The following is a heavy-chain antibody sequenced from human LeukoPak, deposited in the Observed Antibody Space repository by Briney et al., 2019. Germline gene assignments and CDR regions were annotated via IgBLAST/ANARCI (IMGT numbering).Heavy chain of an antibody. CDR3: AKSGGYGLIDY. D-gene: IGHD1-26*01. CDR2: IYSSGST. V-gene: IGHV4-59*04. J-gene: IGHJ4*02. CDR1: GGSISSYY. Sequence: KPSETLSLTCSVSGGSISSYYWSWIRQPPGKGLEWIGNIYSSGSTYYNASLQSRVTISIDTSKNQFSLRLNSVTAADTAMYYCAKSGGYGLIDYWGQGTRVTVSS.